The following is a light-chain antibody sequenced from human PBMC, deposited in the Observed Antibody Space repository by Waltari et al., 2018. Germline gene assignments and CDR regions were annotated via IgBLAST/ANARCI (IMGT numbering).Light chain of an antibody. CDR3: QAWDSSTAV. CDR2: QDS. Sequence: SYELTQPPSVSVSPGQTASITCSGDKLGDKYACWYQQKPGQSPVLVIYQDSKRPSGSPDRFSGSNSGNTATLTIGGTQAMDEADYYCQAWDSSTAVFGGGTKLTVL. J-gene: IGLJ2*01. V-gene: IGLV3-1*01. CDR1: KLGDKY.